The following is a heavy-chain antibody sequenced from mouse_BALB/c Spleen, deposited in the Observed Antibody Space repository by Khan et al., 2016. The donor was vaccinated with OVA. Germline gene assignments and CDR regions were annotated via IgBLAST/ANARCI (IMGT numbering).Heavy chain of an antibody. CDR1: GYTFTNYG. J-gene: IGHJ4*01. V-gene: IGHV9-3-1*01. CDR2: MNTYTGES. CDR3: ARPPYFSYVMGY. Sequence: QIQLVQSGPELKKPGETVKISCKASGYTFTNYGMNWVKQAPGKDLKWMGWMNTYTGESTYADDFKGRFAFSLETSASTAYLHINNLNNEDTATYFCARPPYFSYVMGYWGQGTSVTVSS. D-gene: IGHD2-10*01.